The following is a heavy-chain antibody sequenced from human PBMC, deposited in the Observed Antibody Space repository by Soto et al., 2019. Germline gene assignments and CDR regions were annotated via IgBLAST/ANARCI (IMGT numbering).Heavy chain of an antibody. Sequence: GGSLRLSCAASGFTFSSYWMNWVRQAPGKGLEWVANIKQDGSEKYYVDSVKGRFTISRDNAKNSLYLQMNSLRAEDTAVYYCASTYSGYDWAGAFDIWGQGTMVTVSS. CDR2: IKQDGSEK. CDR1: GFTFSSYW. J-gene: IGHJ3*02. CDR3: ASTYSGYDWAGAFDI. V-gene: IGHV3-7*01. D-gene: IGHD5-12*01.